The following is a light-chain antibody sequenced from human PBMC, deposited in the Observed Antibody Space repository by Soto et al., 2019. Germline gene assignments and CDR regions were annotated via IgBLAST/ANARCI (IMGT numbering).Light chain of an antibody. V-gene: IGKV3-20*01. CDR2: GAS. Sequence: EILLIQSPGSTSLSPLPRATPSCRPSQNVDSNYLAWYQQKPGQAPRLLIYGASNRATGIPDRFSGSGSGTDFTLTISCLQSEDFATYYCQQYYSYLITFGQGTRLEIK. CDR3: QQYYSYLIT. CDR1: QNVDSNY. J-gene: IGKJ5*01.